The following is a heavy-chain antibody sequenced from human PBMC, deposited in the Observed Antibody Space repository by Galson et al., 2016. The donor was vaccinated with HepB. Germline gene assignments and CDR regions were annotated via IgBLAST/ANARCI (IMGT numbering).Heavy chain of an antibody. CDR2: ISWNSGSI. Sequence: SLRLSCAASGFTLDHYAMHWVRQAPGKGLEWVSGISWNSGSIGYADSVKGRFTIPRDNAKNSLYLQMNSLRAGDTALYYWAEDSGAYYYDSSGYRRNAFDIWGQGTMVTVSS. CDR3: AEDSGAYYYDSSGYRRNAFDI. J-gene: IGHJ3*02. V-gene: IGHV3-9*01. CDR1: GFTLDHYA. D-gene: IGHD3-22*01.